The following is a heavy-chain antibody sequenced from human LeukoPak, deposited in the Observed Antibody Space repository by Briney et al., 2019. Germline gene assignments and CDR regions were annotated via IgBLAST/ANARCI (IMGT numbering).Heavy chain of an antibody. V-gene: IGHV4-59*02. CDR2: MYYSGST. CDR1: GGSVSSYY. D-gene: IGHD4-23*01. Sequence: SETLSLTCTVSGGSVSSYYWSWIRQPPGKGLEWIGYMYYSGSTNYNPSLKSRVTMSVDTSKNLFSLRLSSVTAADTAVYYCARGDTVVDNWFDPWGQGTLVTVSS. CDR3: ARGDTVVDNWFDP. J-gene: IGHJ5*02.